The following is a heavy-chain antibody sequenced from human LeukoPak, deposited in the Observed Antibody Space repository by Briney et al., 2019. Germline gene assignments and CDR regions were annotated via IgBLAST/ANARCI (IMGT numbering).Heavy chain of an antibody. D-gene: IGHD2-15*01. CDR1: GFTFSTYW. J-gene: IGHJ4*02. V-gene: IGHV3-74*01. CDR2: ISSDASIT. CDR3: ATSTRTYIGSSLDY. Sequence: SGGSLRLSCAASGFTFSTYWMHWVRQDPGKGLVWVSRISSDASITSYANPVKGRFTISRDNAKNTLYLQMNSLRAEDTALYYCATSTRTYIGSSLDYWGQGTLVTVSS.